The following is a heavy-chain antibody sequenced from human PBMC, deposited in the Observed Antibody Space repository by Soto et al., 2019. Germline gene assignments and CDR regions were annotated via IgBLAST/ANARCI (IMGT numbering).Heavy chain of an antibody. J-gene: IGHJ5*02. D-gene: IGHD2-2*01. CDR1: GYTFTGYY. CDR2: INPNSGGT. V-gene: IGHV1-2*04. Sequence: ASVKVSCKASGYTFTGYYMHWVRQAPGQGLEWMGWINPNSGGTNYAQKFQGWVTMTRDTPISTAYMELSRLRSDDTAVYYCAREGRRIVVVPAARRDNWFDPWGQGTLVTVSS. CDR3: AREGRRIVVVPAARRDNWFDP.